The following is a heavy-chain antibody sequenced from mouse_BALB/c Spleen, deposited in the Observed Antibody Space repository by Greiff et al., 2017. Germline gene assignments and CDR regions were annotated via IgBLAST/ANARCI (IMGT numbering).Heavy chain of an antibody. CDR3: ARGGGNYEGYWYFDV. D-gene: IGHD2-1*01. CDR1: GYTFTDYY. CDR2: VNPYNGGT. Sequence: VQLQQSGPELVKPGASVKMSCKASGYTFTDYYMDWVKQSHGESFEWIGRVNPYNGGTSYNQKFKGKATLTVDKSSSTAYMELNSLTSEDSAVYYCARGGGNYEGYWYFDVWGAGTTVTVSS. V-gene: IGHV1-19*01. J-gene: IGHJ1*01.